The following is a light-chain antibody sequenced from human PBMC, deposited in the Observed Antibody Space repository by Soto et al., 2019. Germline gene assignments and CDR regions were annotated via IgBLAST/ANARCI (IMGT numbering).Light chain of an antibody. CDR3: SSYSSGSTLYV. CDR1: SSDVGGYNY. Sequence: QSVLTQPRSVSGSPGQSVTISCTGTSSDVGGYNYVSWYQQHPGKAPKLMIYEASYRPSGVSHRFSGSKFGNTASLTISGLQAEDEADYHCSSYSSGSTLYVFGTGTKVTVL. J-gene: IGLJ1*01. CDR2: EAS. V-gene: IGLV2-14*01.